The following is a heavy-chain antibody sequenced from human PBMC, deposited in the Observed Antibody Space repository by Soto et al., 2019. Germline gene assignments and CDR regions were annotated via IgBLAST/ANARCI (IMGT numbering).Heavy chain of an antibody. V-gene: IGHV3-74*01. CDR2: VNTDGSST. Sequence: PVGSLRLSCASSVFTFSNYWMHCVRQSPGKGLVWVSRVNTDGSSTSYAASVKGRFTISRDNAKNTLYLQMSSLRAEDTAVYYCASDLWHNGVSLDVGGQGNTVTV. J-gene: IGHJ6*02. CDR3: ASDLWHNGVSLDV. CDR1: VFTFSNYW. D-gene: IGHD2-8*01.